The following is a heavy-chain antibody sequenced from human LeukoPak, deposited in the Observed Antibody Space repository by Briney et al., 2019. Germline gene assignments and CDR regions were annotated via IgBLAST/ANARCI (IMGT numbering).Heavy chain of an antibody. J-gene: IGHJ4*02. V-gene: IGHV3-53*01. CDR2: IYTGGST. CDR3: ARGNWWYYFDF. D-gene: IGHD2-8*02. Sequence: PGGSLRLSCAASGFTVSGNYMIWVRQAPGKGLEWVSLIYTGGSTYYADSVKGRFTISRDNSQNTLYLQMNSLRAEDTAVYYCARGNWWYYFDFWAREPWSPSPQ. CDR1: GFTVSGNY.